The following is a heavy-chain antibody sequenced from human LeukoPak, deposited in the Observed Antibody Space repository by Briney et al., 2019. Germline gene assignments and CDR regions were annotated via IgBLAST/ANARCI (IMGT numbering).Heavy chain of an antibody. Sequence: GGSLRLSCAASGFTFSNSAISYAMSWVRQAPGKGLEWVSVISGSGGSTYYADSVKGRFTISRDNSKNTLYLQMNSLRAEDTAVYYCASQSVAGWIYYYYYGMDVWGQGTTVTVSS. CDR3: ASQSVAGWIYYYYYGMDV. V-gene: IGHV3-23*01. D-gene: IGHD6-19*01. J-gene: IGHJ6*02. CDR2: ISGSGGST. CDR1: GFTFSNSAISYA.